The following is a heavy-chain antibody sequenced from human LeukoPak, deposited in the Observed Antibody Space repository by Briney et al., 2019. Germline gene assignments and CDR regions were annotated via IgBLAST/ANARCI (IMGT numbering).Heavy chain of an antibody. CDR3: AKRAYFDY. CDR1: GFTFSTYA. V-gene: IGHV3-23*01. CDR2: IIVSGGST. Sequence: GGSLRLSCAASGFTFSTYAMSWVRQAPGKGLEWVSSIIVSGGSTYYADSVQGRFTISRDNSKNTLYLQMNSLRAEDTAVYYCAKRAYFDYWGQGTLVTVSS. J-gene: IGHJ4*02.